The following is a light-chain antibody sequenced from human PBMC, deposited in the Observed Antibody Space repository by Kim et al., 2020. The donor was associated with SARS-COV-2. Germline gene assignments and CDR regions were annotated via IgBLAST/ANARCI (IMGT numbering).Light chain of an antibody. V-gene: IGLV3-21*04. CDR1: NIGNKN. CDR2: YDR. Sequence: PGKTARITCGGDNIGNKNVHWYQQKPGQAPVLVIYYDRDRPSGIPERFSGSNSGNTATLTISRVEAGDEADYYCQVWDSSNDHYVFGTGTKVTVL. J-gene: IGLJ1*01. CDR3: QVWDSSNDHYV.